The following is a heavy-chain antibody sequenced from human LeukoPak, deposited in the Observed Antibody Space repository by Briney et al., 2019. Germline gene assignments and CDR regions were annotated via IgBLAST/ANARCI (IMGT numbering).Heavy chain of an antibody. D-gene: IGHD3-10*01. Sequence: SSETLSLTCTVSGGSISSYYWSWIRQPAGKGLEWIGRIYTSGSTNYNPPLKSRVTMSVDTSKNQFSLKLSSVTAADTAVYHCARDGLRRYYGSGSYRYFDYWGQGTLVTVSS. V-gene: IGHV4-4*07. CDR3: ARDGLRRYYGSGSYRYFDY. CDR1: GGSISSYY. CDR2: IYTSGST. J-gene: IGHJ4*02.